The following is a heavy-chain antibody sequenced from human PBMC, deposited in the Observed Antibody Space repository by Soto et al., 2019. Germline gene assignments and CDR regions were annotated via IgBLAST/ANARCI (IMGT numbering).Heavy chain of an antibody. CDR1: GFTFSSYW. CDR2: INSDGSST. D-gene: IGHD3-10*01. J-gene: IGHJ4*02. CDR3: GRGASGSYRLDY. V-gene: IGHV3-74*01. Sequence: EVQLVESGGGLVQPGGSLRLSCAASGFTFSSYWMHWVRQAPGKGLVWVSRINSDGSSTNYADSVKGQFTISRDNAKNTLYLQMNSPRAEDTAVYSCGRGASGSYRLDYWGQGTLVTVSS.